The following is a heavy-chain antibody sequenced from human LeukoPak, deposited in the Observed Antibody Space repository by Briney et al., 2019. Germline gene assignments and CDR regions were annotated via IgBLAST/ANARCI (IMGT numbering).Heavy chain of an antibody. CDR3: ARDEGSAYPFDY. V-gene: IGHV4-39*07. CDR1: GGSISSSSYY. Sequence: SETLSLTRTVSGGSISSSSYYWGWIRQPPGKGLEWIGSIYYSGSTYYNPSLKSRVTISVDTSKNQFSLNLNSVTAADTAVYFCARDEGSAYPFDYWGQGTLVTVSS. CDR2: IYYSGST. J-gene: IGHJ4*02. D-gene: IGHD3-22*01.